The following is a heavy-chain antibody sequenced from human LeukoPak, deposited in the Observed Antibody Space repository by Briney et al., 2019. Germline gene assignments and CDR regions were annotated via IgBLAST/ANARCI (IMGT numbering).Heavy chain of an antibody. CDR1: GFTFSSYA. J-gene: IGHJ6*03. Sequence: GGSLRLFCAASGFTFSSYAMHWVRQAPGKGLEYVSAISSNGGSTYYANSVKGRFTISRDNSKNTLYLQMGSLRAEDMAVYYCARVGYSYYYYMDVWGKGTTVTVSS. CDR2: ISSNGGST. CDR3: ARVGYSYYYYMDV. V-gene: IGHV3-64*01.